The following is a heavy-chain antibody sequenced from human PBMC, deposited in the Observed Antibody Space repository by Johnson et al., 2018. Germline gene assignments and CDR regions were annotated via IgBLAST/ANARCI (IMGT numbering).Heavy chain of an antibody. V-gene: IGHV3-13*01. Sequence: VQLVESGGGLVQPGGSLRLSCAASGFRFSTYDIHWVRQATGKGLEWVSGIGPSGDTYYPGSVKGRFTISRDNAKNSLYLQMNSLRAEDTAVYYCARDPYTIFGAHNAFDIWGQGTMVTVSS. CDR3: ARDPYTIFGAHNAFDI. CDR1: GFRFSTYD. J-gene: IGHJ3*02. CDR2: IGPSGDT. D-gene: IGHD3-3*01.